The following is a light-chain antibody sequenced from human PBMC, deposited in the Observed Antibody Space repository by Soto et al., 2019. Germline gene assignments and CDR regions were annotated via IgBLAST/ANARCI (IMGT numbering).Light chain of an antibody. CDR1: SSNIGAGYD. CDR2: GNS. J-gene: IGLJ1*01. CDR3: QSYDSSLSGAYV. V-gene: IGLV1-40*01. Sequence: QSVLTQPPSVSGAPGQRVTISCTGSSSNIGAGYDVHWYQQLPGTAPKLLIYGNSNRPSGVPDRFSGSKSGTSASLAITGLQEEDEADYYCQSYDSSLSGAYVFGTGTKVTVL.